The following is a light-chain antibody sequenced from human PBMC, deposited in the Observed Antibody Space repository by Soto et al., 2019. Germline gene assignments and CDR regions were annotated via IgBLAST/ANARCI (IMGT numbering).Light chain of an antibody. V-gene: IGKV3D-15*01. Sequence: VSQGKRADVGCRTSQSVSSRLAWYQQKPGQAPRLLISGASSRATGIPDRFSGCGFGTDFTLTIRSLQPDCFALYYCQDYPGAARSTVAQGTRLEI. CDR1: QSVSSR. CDR2: GAS. J-gene: IGKJ5*01. CDR3: QDYPGAARST.